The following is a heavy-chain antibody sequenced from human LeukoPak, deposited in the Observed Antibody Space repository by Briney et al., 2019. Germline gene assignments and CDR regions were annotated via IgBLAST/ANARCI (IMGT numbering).Heavy chain of an antibody. CDR2: ISHSGST. J-gene: IGHJ4*02. Sequence: PSETLSLTCAVSGGSISSSDWWSWVRQPPGKGLEWIGEISHSGSTNYNPSLKSRVTISVDKSKNQFSLKLSSVTAAGTAVYYCARDSYPYDSSGYEYYFDYWGQGTLVTVSS. CDR3: ARDSYPYDSSGYEYYFDY. V-gene: IGHV4-4*02. CDR1: GGSISSSDW. D-gene: IGHD3-22*01.